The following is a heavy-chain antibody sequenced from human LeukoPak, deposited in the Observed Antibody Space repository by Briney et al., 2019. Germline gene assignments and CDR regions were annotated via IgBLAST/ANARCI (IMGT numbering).Heavy chain of an antibody. Sequence: GGSLRLPCAASGFTFSSYGMNWVRQAPGKGLEWVSAISTRGDITYYADSVKGRFTISRDNSKNTLYLQMNSLRAEDTAVYYCAKDSRRFDYWGQGTLVTVSS. CDR2: ISTRGDIT. J-gene: IGHJ4*02. CDR3: AKDSRRFDY. V-gene: IGHV3-23*01. CDR1: GFTFSSYG.